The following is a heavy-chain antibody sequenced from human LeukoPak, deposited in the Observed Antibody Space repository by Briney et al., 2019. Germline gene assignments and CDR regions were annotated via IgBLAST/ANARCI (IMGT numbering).Heavy chain of an antibody. CDR1: GFTFNKYG. D-gene: IGHD2-2*01. CDR2: IWYDGSNK. Sequence: GGSLRLSCAATGFTFNKYGMNWVRQAPGKGLEWVAIIWYDGSNKYFADSVMGRFTISEDNSKNTVYLQMNSLRIEDTAVYHCARAGIDNALDYWGPGTQVTVSS. V-gene: IGHV3-33*01. CDR3: ARAGIDNALDY. J-gene: IGHJ4*02.